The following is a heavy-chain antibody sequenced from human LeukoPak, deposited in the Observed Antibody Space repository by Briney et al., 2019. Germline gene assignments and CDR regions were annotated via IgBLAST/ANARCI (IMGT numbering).Heavy chain of an antibody. CDR1: GFTFSDYA. Sequence: GGSLRLSCAASGFTFSDYAVSWVRQAPGKGLVWVSGIAGVGGTTHYADFARGRFTISRDNSRNTLLLQMNNLRAEDTAVYYCAKSLGQIAGYYIQSFENWGQGTLVTVSS. CDR2: IAGVGGTT. CDR3: AKSLGQIAGYYIQSFEN. V-gene: IGHV3-23*01. D-gene: IGHD3-22*01. J-gene: IGHJ4*02.